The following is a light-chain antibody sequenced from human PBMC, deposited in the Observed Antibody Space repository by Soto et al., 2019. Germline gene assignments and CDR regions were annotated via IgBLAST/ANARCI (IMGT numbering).Light chain of an antibody. J-gene: IGLJ7*01. CDR3: SSFTCSSALDV. V-gene: IGLV2-14*01. CDR1: SSDIGAYGF. CDR2: EVS. Sequence: QSALTQPASVSGSPGQSITISCTGTSSDIGAYGFVSWYQHHPGKAPKLLIYEVSYRPSGVSSRFSGSKSGNSASLPISGLQAEDEADYYCSSFTCSSALDVFGPGTQLTVL.